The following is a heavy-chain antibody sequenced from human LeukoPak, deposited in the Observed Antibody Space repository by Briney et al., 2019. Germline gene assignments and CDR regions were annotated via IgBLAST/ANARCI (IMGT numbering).Heavy chain of an antibody. Sequence: PGESLRLSCAVSGFTFTTYWLGWVRQPPGKGLEWVANIKQDGTEKYYVDSVKGRFTISRDNAKNSLYLQMNSLRAEDTAVYYCASWSGYYPNDYWGQGTLVTVSS. J-gene: IGHJ4*02. CDR2: IKQDGTEK. CDR1: GFTFTTYW. V-gene: IGHV3-7*01. D-gene: IGHD3-3*01. CDR3: ASWSGYYPNDY.